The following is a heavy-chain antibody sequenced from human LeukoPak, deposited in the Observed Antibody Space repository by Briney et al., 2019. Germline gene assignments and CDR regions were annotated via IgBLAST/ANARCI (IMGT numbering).Heavy chain of an antibody. CDR1: GFTFRSSA. V-gene: IGHV3-30-3*01. J-gene: IGHJ6*03. Sequence: GGSLRLSCAASGFTFRSSAMHWVRQAPGKGLEWVAVISNDGSNEYYADSVTGQFTISRDDSKNTAYLQMNSLKTEDTAVYYCSRQVAAAGTGGYYYYYYMDIWGKGTTVTVSS. CDR2: ISNDGSNE. D-gene: IGHD6-13*01. CDR3: SRQVAAAGTGGYYYYYYMDI.